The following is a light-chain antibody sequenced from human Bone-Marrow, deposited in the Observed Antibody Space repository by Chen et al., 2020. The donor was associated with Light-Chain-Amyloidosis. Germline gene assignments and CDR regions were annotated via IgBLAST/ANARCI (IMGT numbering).Light chain of an antibody. CDR1: NIGSTS. CDR3: QVWDRSSDRPV. CDR2: DDS. J-gene: IGLJ3*02. V-gene: IGLV3-21*02. Sequence: SYVLTQPSSVSVAPGQTATIACGGNNIGSTSVHWYQQTPGQAPLLVVYDDSDRPSGIPERLSCSNSGTTATMTISMVEAGDEADYYCQVWDRSSDRPVFGGGTKLTVL.